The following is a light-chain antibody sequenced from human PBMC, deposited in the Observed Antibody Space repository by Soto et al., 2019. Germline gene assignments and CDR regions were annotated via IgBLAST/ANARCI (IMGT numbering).Light chain of an antibody. Sequence: DIQMTQSPSSLSASVGDRCTVTCRASQSIDTYLIWYQQRPGKAPKLLIYAASSLQSGVPSRFSGSGSGTDFTLTSRSLLPEDFATYYCQQSYSTPLTFGGGTKVDIK. CDR2: AAS. CDR3: QQSYSTPLT. CDR1: QSIDTY. V-gene: IGKV1-39*01. J-gene: IGKJ4*01.